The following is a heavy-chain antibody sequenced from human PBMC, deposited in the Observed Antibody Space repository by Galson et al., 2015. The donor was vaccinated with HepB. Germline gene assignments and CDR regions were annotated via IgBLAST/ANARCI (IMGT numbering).Heavy chain of an antibody. D-gene: IGHD3-3*01. J-gene: IGHJ6*03. V-gene: IGHV3-23*01. CDR3: ARHPDDFWSGYSYYYYYYMDV. CDR1: GFTFSSYA. CDR2: ISGSGGST. Sequence: SLRLSCAASGFTFSSYAMSWVRQAPGKGLEWVSAISGSGGSTYYADSVKGRFTISRDNSKNTLYLQMNSLRAEDTAVYYCARHPDDFWSGYSYYYYYYMDVWGKGTTVTVSS.